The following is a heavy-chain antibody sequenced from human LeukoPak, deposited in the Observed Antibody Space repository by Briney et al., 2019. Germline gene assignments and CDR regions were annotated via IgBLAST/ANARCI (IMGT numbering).Heavy chain of an antibody. Sequence: GASVKASCKASGYTFTSYGISWVRQAPGQGLEWMGWISAYNGNTNYAQKLQGRVTMTTDTSTSTAYMELRSLRSDDTAVYYCARGPRAYYDSSGYYPEDYWGQGTLVTVSS. D-gene: IGHD3-22*01. CDR1: GYTFTSYG. V-gene: IGHV1-18*01. CDR2: ISAYNGNT. CDR3: ARGPRAYYDSSGYYPEDY. J-gene: IGHJ4*02.